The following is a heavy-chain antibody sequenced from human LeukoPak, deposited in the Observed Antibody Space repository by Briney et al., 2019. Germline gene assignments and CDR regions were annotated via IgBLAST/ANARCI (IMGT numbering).Heavy chain of an antibody. V-gene: IGHV1-69*13. CDR2: IIPTFGTA. Sequence: SVKVSCKASGGTFSSYAISWVRQAPGQGLEWMGGIIPTFGTANYAQKFQGRVTITADESTSTAYMELSSLRSEDTAVYYCAREPGGTYYYDSSNRESRFDPWGQGTLVTVSS. D-gene: IGHD3-22*01. J-gene: IGHJ5*02. CDR1: GGTFSSYA. CDR3: AREPGGTYYYDSSNRESRFDP.